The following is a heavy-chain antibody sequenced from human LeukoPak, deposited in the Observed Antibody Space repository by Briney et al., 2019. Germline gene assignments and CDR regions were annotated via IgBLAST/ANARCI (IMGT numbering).Heavy chain of an antibody. V-gene: IGHV1-69*04. D-gene: IGHD3-22*01. Sequence: GASVKVSCKASGGTFSSYAISWVRQAPGQGLEWMGRIIPILGIANYAQKFQGRVTITADKSTSTAYMELSSLRSEDTAVYYCARGWYYDSSGYYYDQYFQHWGQGTLVTVSS. CDR3: ARGWYYDSSGYYYDQYFQH. J-gene: IGHJ1*01. CDR1: GGTFSSYA. CDR2: IIPILGIA.